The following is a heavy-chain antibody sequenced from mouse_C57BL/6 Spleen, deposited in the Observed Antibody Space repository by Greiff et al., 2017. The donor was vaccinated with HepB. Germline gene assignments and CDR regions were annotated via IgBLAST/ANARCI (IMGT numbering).Heavy chain of an antibody. CDR3: TRVRTTVVDVYAMDY. J-gene: IGHJ4*01. CDR2: ISSGGDYI. V-gene: IGHV5-9-1*02. D-gene: IGHD1-1*01. Sequence: EVKVVESGEGLVKPGGSLKLSCAASGFTFSSYAMSWVRQTPEKRLEWVAYISSGGDYIYYADTVKGRFTISRDNARNTLYLQMSSLKSEDTAMYYCTRVRTTVVDVYAMDYWGQGTSVTVSS. CDR1: GFTFSSYA.